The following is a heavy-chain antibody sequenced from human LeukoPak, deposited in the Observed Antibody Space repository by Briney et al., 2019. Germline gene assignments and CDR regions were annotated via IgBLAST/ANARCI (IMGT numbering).Heavy chain of an antibody. V-gene: IGHV4-31*03. D-gene: IGHD2-8*01. CDR2: IYYSGST. Sequence: SETLSLTCTVSGGSISSGGYSWSWIRQHPGKGLEWIGYIYYSGSTYYNPSLKSRVTISVDTSKNQFSLKLSSVTAADTAVYYCARGPIYCTNGVCSLGASDYWGQGTLVTVSS. CDR3: ARGPIYCTNGVCSLGASDY. J-gene: IGHJ4*02. CDR1: GGSISSGGYS.